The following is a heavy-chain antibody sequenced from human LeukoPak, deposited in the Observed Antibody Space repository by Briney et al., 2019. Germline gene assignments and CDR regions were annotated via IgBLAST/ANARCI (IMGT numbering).Heavy chain of an antibody. CDR1: GYTFTSYG. J-gene: IGHJ4*02. Sequence: ASVKVSCKASGYTFTSYGISWVRQAPGQGLEWMGWISAYNGNTNYAQKLQGRVTMTTDTSTSTAYMELRSLRSDDTAVYYCARGTKYSSSWYGVDYWGQGTLVTVSS. CDR2: ISAYNGNT. V-gene: IGHV1-18*01. CDR3: ARGTKYSSSWYGVDY. D-gene: IGHD6-13*01.